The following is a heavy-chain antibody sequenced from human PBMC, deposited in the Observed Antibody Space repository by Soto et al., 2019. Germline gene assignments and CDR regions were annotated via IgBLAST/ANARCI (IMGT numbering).Heavy chain of an antibody. V-gene: IGHV4-59*01. CDR2: IYYSGST. CDR1: GGSISSYY. D-gene: IGHD2-15*01. J-gene: IGHJ4*02. Sequence: SETLSLTCTVSGGSISSYYWSWIRQPPGKGLEWIGYIYYSGSTNYNPSLKSRVTISVDTSKNQFSLKLSSVTAADTAVYYCARFGGSSSAGYYFDYWGQGTLVTVSS. CDR3: ARFGGSSSAGYYFDY.